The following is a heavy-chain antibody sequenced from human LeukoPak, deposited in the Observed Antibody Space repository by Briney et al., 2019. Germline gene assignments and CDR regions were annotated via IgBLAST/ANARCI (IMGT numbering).Heavy chain of an antibody. CDR1: GSSFTSYW. D-gene: IGHD4-17*01. CDR2: IYPGDSDT. Sequence: GESLKISCKGSGSSFTSYWIGWVRQMPGKGLEWMGIIYPGDSDTRYRPSFQGQVTISADKSISTAYLQWSSLKASDTAMYYCAREPTVTTRYFDYWGQGTLVTVSS. J-gene: IGHJ4*02. V-gene: IGHV5-51*01. CDR3: AREPTVTTRYFDY.